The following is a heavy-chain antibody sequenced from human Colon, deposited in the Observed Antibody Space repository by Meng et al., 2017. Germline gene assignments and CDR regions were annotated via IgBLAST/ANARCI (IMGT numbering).Heavy chain of an antibody. CDR1: GGSISRGTHY. CDR3: ARRDAVIKGVDC. Sequence: QLQLQESGPGLVKPSETLSLTCSVSGGSISRGTHYWGWVRQPPGKGLEWIGSVYYSGTTYYSPSLKSRVTISVDTSKNQFSLKLSSVTAADTAVYYCARRDAVIKGVDCWGQGTLVTVSS. D-gene: IGHD2-21*01. CDR2: VYYSGTT. V-gene: IGHV4-39*01. J-gene: IGHJ4*02.